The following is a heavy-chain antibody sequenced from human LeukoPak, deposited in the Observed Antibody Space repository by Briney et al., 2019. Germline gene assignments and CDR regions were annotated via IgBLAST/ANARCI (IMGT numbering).Heavy chain of an antibody. Sequence: GGSLRLSCAASGFTFSSYAMSWVRQAPGKGLEWASAISGGGGTTYYADSVKGRFTISRDNSKNTLYLQMNSLRAADTAVYYCAKTLYNYGYVPFDYWGQGTLVTVSS. J-gene: IGHJ4*02. V-gene: IGHV3-23*01. CDR3: AKTLYNYGYVPFDY. CDR2: ISGGGGTT. D-gene: IGHD5-18*01. CDR1: GFTFSSYA.